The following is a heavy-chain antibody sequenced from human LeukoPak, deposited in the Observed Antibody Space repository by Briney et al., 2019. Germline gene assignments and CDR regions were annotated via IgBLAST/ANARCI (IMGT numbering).Heavy chain of an antibody. J-gene: IGHJ4*02. CDR1: GGSISSGGYS. CDR3: ARSSGLTIDY. D-gene: IGHD5-12*01. CDR2: IYYSGST. Sequence: PSETLSLTCAVSGGSISSGGYSWSWIRQPPGKGLEWIGYIYYSGSTYYNPSLKSRVTISVDTSKNQFSLKLSSVTAADTAVYYCARSSGLTIDYWGQGTLVTVSS. V-gene: IGHV4-30-4*07.